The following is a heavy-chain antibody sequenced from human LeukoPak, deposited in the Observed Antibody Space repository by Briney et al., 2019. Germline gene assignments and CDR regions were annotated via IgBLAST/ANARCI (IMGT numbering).Heavy chain of an antibody. CDR2: IAHNGGTQ. CDR3: ARDAQSGAFSDLDY. V-gene: IGHV3-30-3*01. D-gene: IGHD1-26*01. J-gene: IGHJ4*02. Sequence: GGSLRLSCEASGFTFGNYAIHWVRQVPGEGLEWVAIIAHNGGTQYYADSVKGRFTISRDNSQSTVFLQMNSLRPEDTAVYYCARDAQSGAFSDLDYWGQGTLVTVSS. CDR1: GFTFGNYA.